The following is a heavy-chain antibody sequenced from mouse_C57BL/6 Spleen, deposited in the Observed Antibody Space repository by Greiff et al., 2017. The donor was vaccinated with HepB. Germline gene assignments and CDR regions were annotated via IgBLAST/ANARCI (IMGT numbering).Heavy chain of an antibody. V-gene: IGHV1-69*01. J-gene: IGHJ4*01. Sequence: VQLQQPGAELVMPGASVKLSCKASGYTFTSYWMHWVKQRPGQGLEWIGEIDPSDSYTNYNQKFKGKSTLTVDKSSSTAYMQLSSLTSEDSAVYYGARRGDYGNYVGAMDYWGQGTSVTVSS. CDR1: GYTFTSYW. CDR2: IDPSDSYT. CDR3: ARRGDYGNYVGAMDY. D-gene: IGHD2-1*01.